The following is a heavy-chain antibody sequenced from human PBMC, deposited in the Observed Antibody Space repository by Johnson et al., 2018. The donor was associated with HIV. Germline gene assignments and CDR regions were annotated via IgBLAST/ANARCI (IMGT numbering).Heavy chain of an antibody. J-gene: IGHJ3*02. CDR1: GFTFDDYA. Sequence: VESGGGLVQPGRSLRLSCAVSGFTFDDYAMHWVRQTPGKGLEWVSSISWNSASIDYADSVQGRFTISRDNAKNSLYLQMNRLRAEDTALYYCTKDIASGYTNGGTLDIWGQGTMVTVSS. CDR2: ISWNSASI. V-gene: IGHV3-9*01. CDR3: TKDIASGYTNGGTLDI. D-gene: IGHD6-19*01.